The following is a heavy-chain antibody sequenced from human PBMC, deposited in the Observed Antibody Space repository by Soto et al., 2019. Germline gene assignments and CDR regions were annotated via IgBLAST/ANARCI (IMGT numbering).Heavy chain of an antibody. CDR1: GFTFDDYA. D-gene: IGHD2-15*01. J-gene: IGHJ3*02. Sequence: GGSLRLSCAASGFTFDDYAMHWVRQAPGKGLEWVSGISWNSGSIGYADSVKGRFTISRDNAKNSLYLQMNSLRAEDTALYYCAKDQVVVAATGCFDIWGQGTMVTVSS. V-gene: IGHV3-9*01. CDR2: ISWNSGSI. CDR3: AKDQVVVAATGCFDI.